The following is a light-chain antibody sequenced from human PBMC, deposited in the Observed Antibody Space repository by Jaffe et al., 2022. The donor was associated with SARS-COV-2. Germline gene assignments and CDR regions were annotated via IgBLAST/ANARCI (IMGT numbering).Light chain of an antibody. CDR3: QQRGDWPWT. CDR1: QSISSS. CDR2: DAS. Sequence: EIVLTQSPGTLSLSPGERATLSCRASQSISSSLAWYQHKPAQAPRLLIYDASNRATGVPARFSGSGSGTDFSLTISSLDPDDFAVYYCQQRGDWPWTFGQGTKVEIK. V-gene: IGKV3-11*01. J-gene: IGKJ1*01.